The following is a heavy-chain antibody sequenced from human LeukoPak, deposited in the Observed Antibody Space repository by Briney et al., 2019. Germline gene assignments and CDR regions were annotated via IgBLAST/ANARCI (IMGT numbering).Heavy chain of an antibody. Sequence: SETLSLTCTVSGGSISSYYWSWIRQPPGKGLEWIGYIYYSGSTNYNPSLKSRVTISVDTSKNQFSLKLSSVTAADTAVYYCARHLNGYSAPSLYFDYWGQGTLVTVSS. CDR3: ARHLNGYSAPSLYFDY. J-gene: IGHJ4*02. CDR2: IYYSGST. CDR1: GGSISSYY. D-gene: IGHD5-18*01. V-gene: IGHV4-59*01.